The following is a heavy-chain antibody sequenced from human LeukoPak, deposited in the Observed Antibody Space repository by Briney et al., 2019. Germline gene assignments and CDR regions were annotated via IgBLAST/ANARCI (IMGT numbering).Heavy chain of an antibody. V-gene: IGHV2-5*02. Sequence: SGPTLVKPTQTLTLTCTFSGFSLRTSEVGVGWVRQPPGKALEWLALIYWDDDKRYSPSLKSRLTITKDTSKNQVVLTMANMDPVDTDTYFCAHRKSGSYFAHWGQGVLVTVSS. CDR2: IYWDDDK. CDR1: GFSLRTSEVG. D-gene: IGHD1-26*01. J-gene: IGHJ4*02. CDR3: AHRKSGSYFAH.